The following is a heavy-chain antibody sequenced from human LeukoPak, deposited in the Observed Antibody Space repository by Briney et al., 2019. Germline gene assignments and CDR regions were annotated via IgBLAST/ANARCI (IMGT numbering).Heavy chain of an antibody. CDR2: IKSDGTTT. CDR1: GFSFSTSW. V-gene: IGHV3-74*01. J-gene: IGHJ5*02. D-gene: IGHD6-13*01. CDR3: TRVTTPDIGAAGGWFDP. Sequence: GGSRILSCVVSGFSFSTSWMHWVRQAPGNRLVWVARIKSDGTTTAYADSVKGRFTISRDNAKDTLYLQMNSLRAEDTAVYHCTRVTTPDIGAAGGWFDPWGQGTLVTVSS.